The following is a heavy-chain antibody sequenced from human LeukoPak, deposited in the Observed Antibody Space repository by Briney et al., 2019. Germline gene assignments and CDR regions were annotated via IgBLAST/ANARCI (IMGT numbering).Heavy chain of an antibody. CDR1: GFTFSSYA. Sequence: GGSLRLSCAASGFTFSSYAMSWVRQAPGKGLEWVSAISGSGGSTYYADSVKGRFTISRDNSKNTLYLQMNSLRAEDTAVYYCAKVSAYYDFWSGYYRYYGMDVWGQGTTVTVSS. J-gene: IGHJ6*02. CDR3: AKVSAYYDFWSGYYRYYGMDV. CDR2: ISGSGGST. D-gene: IGHD3-3*01. V-gene: IGHV3-23*01.